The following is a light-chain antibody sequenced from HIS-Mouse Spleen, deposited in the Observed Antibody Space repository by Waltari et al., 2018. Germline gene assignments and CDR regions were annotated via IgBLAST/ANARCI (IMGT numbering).Light chain of an antibody. Sequence: QSALTQPASVSGSPGQSITISCTGTSSDVWSYNLVSWYQQHPGKAPKLMIYEGSKRPSGVFNRFSGSKSGNTASLTISGLQAEDEADYYCCSYAGSSTFVVFGGGTKLTVL. V-gene: IGLV2-23*01. CDR3: CSYAGSSTFVV. J-gene: IGLJ2*01. CDR1: SSDVWSYNL. CDR2: EGS.